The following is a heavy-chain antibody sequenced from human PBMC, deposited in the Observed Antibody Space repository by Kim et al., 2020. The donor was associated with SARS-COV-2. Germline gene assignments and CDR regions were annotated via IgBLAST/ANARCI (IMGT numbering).Heavy chain of an antibody. CDR2: ISYDGSNK. Sequence: GGSLRLSCAASGFTFSSYGMHWVRQAPGKGLEWVAVISYDGSNKYYADSVKGRFTISRDNSKNTLYLQMNSLRAEDTAVYYCAKGAVEWSYGMAFDYWGQGTLVTVSS. CDR1: GFTFSSYG. D-gene: IGHD1-26*01. V-gene: IGHV3-30*18. CDR3: AKGAVEWSYGMAFDY. J-gene: IGHJ4*02.